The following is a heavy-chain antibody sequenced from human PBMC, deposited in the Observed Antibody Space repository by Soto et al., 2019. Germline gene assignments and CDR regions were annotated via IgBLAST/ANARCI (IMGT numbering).Heavy chain of an antibody. CDR3: ARSMPVTPTYYYYGMDV. D-gene: IGHD4-4*01. CDR2: ISSSGSTI. Sequence: GGSLRLSCAASGFTFSSYEMNWVRQAPGKGLEWVSYISSSGSTIYYADSVKGRFTISRDNAKNSLYLQMNSLRAEDTAVYYCARSMPVTPTYYYYGMDVWGQGTTVTVSS. CDR1: GFTFSSYE. V-gene: IGHV3-48*03. J-gene: IGHJ6*02.